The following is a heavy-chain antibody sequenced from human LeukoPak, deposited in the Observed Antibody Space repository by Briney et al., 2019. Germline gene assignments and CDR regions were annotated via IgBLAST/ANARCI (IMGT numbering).Heavy chain of an antibody. D-gene: IGHD6-19*01. V-gene: IGHV3-21*01. CDR3: ARVRLDAPYFDY. J-gene: IGHJ4*02. CDR2: ISSSSSYI. Sequence: GGSPRLSCAASGFTFSSYSMNWVRQAPGKGLEWVSSISSSSSYIYYADSVKGRFTISRDNAKNSLYLQMNSLRAEDTAVYYCARVRLDAPYFDYWGQGTLVTVSS. CDR1: GFTFSSYS.